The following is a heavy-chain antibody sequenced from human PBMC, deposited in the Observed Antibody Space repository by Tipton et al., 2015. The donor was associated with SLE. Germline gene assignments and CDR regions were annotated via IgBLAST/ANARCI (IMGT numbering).Heavy chain of an antibody. Sequence: AVSGFTFSSYWMSWVRQAPGKGLEWVANIKQDGSEKYYVDSVKGRFTISRDNAKNSLYLQMNSLRAEDTAVYYCARGRGTHGYFDLWGRGTLVPVSS. CDR3: ARGRGTHGYFDL. CDR1: GFTFSSYW. J-gene: IGHJ2*01. V-gene: IGHV3-7*04. CDR2: IKQDGSEK. D-gene: IGHD1-26*01.